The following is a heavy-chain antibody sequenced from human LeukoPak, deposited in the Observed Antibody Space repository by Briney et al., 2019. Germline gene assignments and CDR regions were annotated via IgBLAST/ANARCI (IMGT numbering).Heavy chain of an antibody. J-gene: IGHJ4*02. CDR2: ISSSSSYI. D-gene: IGHD6-13*01. CDR1: GFTFSSYS. CDR3: ARDQYSSSWYGSYFDY. V-gene: IGHV3-21*01. Sequence: GGSLRLSCAASGFTFSSYSMNWVRRAPGKGLEWVSSISSSSSYIYYADSVKGRFTISRDNAKNSLYLEMNSLRAEDTAVYYCARDQYSSSWYGSYFDYWGQGTLVTVSS.